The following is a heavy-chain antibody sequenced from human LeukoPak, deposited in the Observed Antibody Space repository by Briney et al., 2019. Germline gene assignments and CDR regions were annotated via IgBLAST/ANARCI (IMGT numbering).Heavy chain of an antibody. CDR1: GYTFTSYD. CDR2: ISGYNGNK. V-gene: IGHV1-18*01. D-gene: IGHD3-10*01. Sequence: GASVNVSCKASGYTFTSYDISWVRQAPAQGLEWMGLISGYNGNKNYGQKFQGRVTGTTEKSTSTAYMELRSLRSDDTAVYYCARGGGSGSNGMDVWGQGTTVTVSS. CDR3: ARGGGSGSNGMDV. J-gene: IGHJ6*02.